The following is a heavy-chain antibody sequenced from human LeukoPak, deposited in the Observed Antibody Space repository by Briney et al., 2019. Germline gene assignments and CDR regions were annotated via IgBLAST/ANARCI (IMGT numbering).Heavy chain of an antibody. D-gene: IGHD6-13*01. CDR3: ARDPRIAAASAPPPD. J-gene: IGHJ3*01. CDR2: ISAYNGNT. V-gene: IGHV1-18*01. CDR1: GYTFTSYG. Sequence: ASVKVSCKASGYTFTSYGISWVRQAPGQGLEWMGWISAYNGNTNYAQKLQGRVTMTTDTSTSTAYMELSSLRSEDTAVYYCARDPRIAAASAPPPDWGQGTMVTVSS.